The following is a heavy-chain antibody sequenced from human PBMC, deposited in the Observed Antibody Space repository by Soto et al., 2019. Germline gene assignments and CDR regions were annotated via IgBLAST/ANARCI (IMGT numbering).Heavy chain of an antibody. D-gene: IGHD3-22*01. Sequence: SEALSVTCPVSGCSISSSSYYWGWIRQPPGKGLEWIGSIYYSGSTYYNPSLKSRVTISVDTSKNQFSLKLSSVTAADTAVYYCLGYYDSSGYLSDYWGQGTLVTVSS. J-gene: IGHJ4*02. CDR2: IYYSGST. CDR3: LGYYDSSGYLSDY. CDR1: GCSISSSSYY. V-gene: IGHV4-39*01.